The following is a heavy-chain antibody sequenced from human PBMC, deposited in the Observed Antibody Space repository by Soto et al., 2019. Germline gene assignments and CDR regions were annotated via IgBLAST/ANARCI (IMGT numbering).Heavy chain of an antibody. J-gene: IGHJ4*02. Sequence: AGGSLRLSCAASGFTFSSYAMSWVRQAAGKGLEWVSAISGSGGSTYYADSVKGRFTISRDNSKNTLYRKMNSLRAEDTAVYYCAKETNTVVTPIIDYWGQGTLVTVSS. CDR2: ISGSGGST. D-gene: IGHD2-21*02. CDR1: GFTFSSYA. V-gene: IGHV3-23*01. CDR3: AKETNTVVTPIIDY.